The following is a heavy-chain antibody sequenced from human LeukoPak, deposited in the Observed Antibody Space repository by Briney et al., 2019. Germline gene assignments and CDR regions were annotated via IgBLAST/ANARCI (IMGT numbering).Heavy chain of an antibody. D-gene: IGHD4-17*01. V-gene: IGHV3-30-3*01. J-gene: IGHJ4*02. Sequence: GGSLRLSCAASGFTFSSYAMHWVRQAPGKGLEWVAVISYDGSNKYYADSVKGRFTISRDNSKNTLYLQMNSLRAEDTAVYYCASALGYGDYVFDYWGQGTLVTVSS. CDR1: GFTFSSYA. CDR3: ASALGYGDYVFDY. CDR2: ISYDGSNK.